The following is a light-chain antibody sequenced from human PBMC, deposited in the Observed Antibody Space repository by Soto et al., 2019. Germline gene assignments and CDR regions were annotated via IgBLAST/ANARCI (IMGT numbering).Light chain of an antibody. V-gene: IGKV3-15*01. CDR2: SAS. Sequence: EIVMTQSPATLSVSPGERVTLSCRASQRVSDKVAWYQQRPGQSPRLLMHSASARAAGLPARFSGSGSGTEFSLSIHSLQSEDFAVYFCQQYNDWPITFGQGTRLEIK. J-gene: IGKJ5*01. CDR3: QQYNDWPIT. CDR1: QRVSDK.